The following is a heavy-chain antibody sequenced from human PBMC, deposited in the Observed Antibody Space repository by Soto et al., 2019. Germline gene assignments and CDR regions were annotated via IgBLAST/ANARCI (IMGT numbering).Heavy chain of an antibody. V-gene: IGHV3-23*01. D-gene: IGHD6-19*01. CDR2: ISGSGDST. CDR1: GFTFSSYA. CDR3: AKGVPGIAVAGTGYFQH. Sequence: PGGSLRLSCAASGFTFSSYAMSCVRQAPGKGLEWVSGISGSGDSTYYADSVKGRFTISRDNSKNTLYLQMNSLRAEDTAVYYCAKGVPGIAVAGTGYFQHWGQGTLVTVSS. J-gene: IGHJ1*01.